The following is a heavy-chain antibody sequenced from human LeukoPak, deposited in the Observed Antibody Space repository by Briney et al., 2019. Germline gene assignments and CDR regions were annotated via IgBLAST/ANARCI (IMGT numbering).Heavy chain of an antibody. CDR3: ARSGGGNWGWDWFDP. CDR2: ILPDSGAT. CDR1: GYTFSDSH. D-gene: IGHD2-21*01. V-gene: IGHV1-2*02. J-gene: IGHJ5*02. Sequence: GASVKVSCNASGYTFSDSHIHWVRQAPGQGLEWMGWILPDSGATNTPQKFLGRVTMTRDTSTTTAYMELKSLKSDDTAIYFCARSGGGNWGWDWFDPWGQGTLVTVSS.